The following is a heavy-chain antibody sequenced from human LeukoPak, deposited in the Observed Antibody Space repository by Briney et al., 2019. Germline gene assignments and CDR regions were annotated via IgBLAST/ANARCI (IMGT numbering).Heavy chain of an antibody. CDR3: ARGAPGSSCSGGSCPYFDY. Sequence: GASVKVSCKASGYTFTNYGFSWVRQAPGQGLEWMGWISAYNGNTNYAQKLQGRVTITTDTSTSTAYMELRSLRSDDTAVYYCARGAPGSSCSGGSCPYFDYWGQGTLVSVSS. V-gene: IGHV1-18*01. D-gene: IGHD2-15*01. J-gene: IGHJ4*02. CDR1: GYTFTNYG. CDR2: ISAYNGNT.